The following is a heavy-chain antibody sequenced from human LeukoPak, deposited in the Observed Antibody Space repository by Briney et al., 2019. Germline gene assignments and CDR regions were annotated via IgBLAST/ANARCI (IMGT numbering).Heavy chain of an antibody. J-gene: IGHJ4*02. CDR2: ISAYNGNT. V-gene: IGHV1-18*01. CDR1: GYTFTGCG. D-gene: IGHD3-22*01. CDR3: ARSGAYYYDSSGYYAVGY. Sequence: ASVKVSCKASGYTFTGCGISWVRQAPGQGLEWMGWISAYNGNTNYAQKLQGRVTMTTDTSTSTAYMELRSLRSDDTAVYYCARSGAYYYDSSGYYAVGYWGQGTLVTVSS.